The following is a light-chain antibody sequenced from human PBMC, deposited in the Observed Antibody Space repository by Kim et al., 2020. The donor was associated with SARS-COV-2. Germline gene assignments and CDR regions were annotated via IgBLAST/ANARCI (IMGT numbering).Light chain of an antibody. CDR3: AAWDDSLNGVV. V-gene: IGLV1-44*01. Sequence: ELTQPPSASGTPGQRVTISCSGSSSNIGSNTVDWYQQLPGTAPKLLIYSNNQRPSGVPDRFSGSKSGTSASLAISGLQSEDEADYYCAAWDDSLNGVVFGGGTQLTVL. CDR1: SSNIGSNT. CDR2: SNN. J-gene: IGLJ2*01.